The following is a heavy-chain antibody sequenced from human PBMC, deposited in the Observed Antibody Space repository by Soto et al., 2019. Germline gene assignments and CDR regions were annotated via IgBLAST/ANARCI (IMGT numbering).Heavy chain of an antibody. CDR3: AREDDYDFWSGPLDY. CDR1: GYTFTSYG. V-gene: IGHV1-18*01. D-gene: IGHD3-3*01. CDR2: ISAYNGNT. Sequence: GASVKVSCKASGYTFTSYGISWVRQAPGQGLEWMGWISAYNGNTNYAQKLQGRVTMTTDTSTSTAYMELRSLRSDDTAVYYCAREDDYDFWSGPLDYWGQGTLVTVSS. J-gene: IGHJ4*02.